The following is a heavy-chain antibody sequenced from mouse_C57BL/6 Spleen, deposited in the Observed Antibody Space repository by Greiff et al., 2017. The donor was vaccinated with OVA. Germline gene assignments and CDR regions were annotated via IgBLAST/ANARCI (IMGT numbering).Heavy chain of an antibody. J-gene: IGHJ2*01. V-gene: IGHV1-39*01. CDR3: AEGQRDGFDY. CDR2: INPNYGTT. D-gene: IGHD3-3*01. Sequence: VQLKESGPELVKPGASVKISCKASGYSFTDYNMNWVKQSNGTSLEWIGVINPNYGTTSYNQKFKGKATLTVDQSSSTAYMQINSLTSEDSAVYYCAEGQRDGFDYWGQGTTLTVSS. CDR1: GYSFTDYN.